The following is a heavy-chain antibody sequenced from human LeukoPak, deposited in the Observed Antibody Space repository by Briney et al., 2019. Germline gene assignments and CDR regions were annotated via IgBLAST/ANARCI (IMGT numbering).Heavy chain of an antibody. Sequence: SETLSLTCAVYGGSFSGYYWSWIRQPPGKGLEWIGEINHSGSTNYNPSLKSRVTISVDTSKNQFSLKLSSVTAADTAVYYCARGVQIKTSITMIVVVEFDYWGQGTLVTVST. CDR3: ARGVQIKTSITMIVVVEFDY. V-gene: IGHV4-34*01. J-gene: IGHJ4*02. CDR2: INHSGST. D-gene: IGHD3-22*01. CDR1: GGSFSGYY.